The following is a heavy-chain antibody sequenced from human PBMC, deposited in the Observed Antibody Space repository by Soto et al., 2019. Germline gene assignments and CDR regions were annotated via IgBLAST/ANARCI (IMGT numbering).Heavy chain of an antibody. Sequence: QEQLVESGGGVVQPGRSLRLSCVASGFIFRNYGWHWVRQAPGMGLEWVAVIWYDGNNKYYADSVKGRFTVSRDNSKNTVYLQMNSLRDEDTAVYYCARDWGGPTRSRCVAPNYWGQGTLVTVSS. CDR2: IWYDGNNK. CDR1: GFIFRNYG. V-gene: IGHV3-33*01. D-gene: IGHD2-21*01. CDR3: ARDWGGPTRSRCVAPNY. J-gene: IGHJ4*02.